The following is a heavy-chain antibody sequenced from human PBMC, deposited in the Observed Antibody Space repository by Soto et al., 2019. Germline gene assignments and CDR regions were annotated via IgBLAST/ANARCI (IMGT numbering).Heavy chain of an antibody. CDR2: IYSGGGT. Sequence: EVQLVESGGGLIQPGGSLRLSCAASGFTVSSNYMSWVRQAPGKGLEWVSVIYSGGGTYYADSVKGRFTISRDNSKNTLYLQMNSLRAEDTAVYYCARDGDYFGYDYGMDVWGQGTTVTVSS. CDR1: GFTVSSNY. CDR3: ARDGDYFGYDYGMDV. D-gene: IGHD5-12*01. J-gene: IGHJ6*02. V-gene: IGHV3-53*01.